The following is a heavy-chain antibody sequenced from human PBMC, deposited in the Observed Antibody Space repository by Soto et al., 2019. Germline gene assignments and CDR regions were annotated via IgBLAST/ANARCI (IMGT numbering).Heavy chain of an antibody. CDR2: ITYTGNT. Sequence: LRLSCAASGFTFISSAMRWVRQAPGQGLEWVSSITYTGNTHYPDSVKGRFTISRDNSKNTLYLQMDSLRVEDTAVYYCAKLQHNSYYYVMDVWGQGTTVTVSS. J-gene: IGHJ6*02. CDR1: GFTFISSA. CDR3: AKLQHNSYYYVMDV. V-gene: IGHV3-23*01.